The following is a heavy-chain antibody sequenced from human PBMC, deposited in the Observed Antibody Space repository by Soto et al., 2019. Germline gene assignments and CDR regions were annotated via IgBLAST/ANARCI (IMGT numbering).Heavy chain of an antibody. Sequence: PVGSLRLSCAASGFTVSSNYMSWVRQAPGKGLEWVSVIYSGGSTYYADSVKGRFTISRDNSRNTLYLQMNSLRAEDTAVYYCARDVGRGAFDYWGQGTLVTVSS. CDR3: ARDVGRGAFDY. J-gene: IGHJ4*02. CDR1: GFTVSSNY. D-gene: IGHD2-15*01. CDR2: IYSGGST. V-gene: IGHV3-53*01.